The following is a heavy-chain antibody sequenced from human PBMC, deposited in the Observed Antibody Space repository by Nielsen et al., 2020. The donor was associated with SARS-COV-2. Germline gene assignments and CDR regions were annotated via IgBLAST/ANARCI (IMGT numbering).Heavy chain of an antibody. V-gene: IGHV3-21*01. J-gene: IGHJ4*02. Sequence: GESLKISCTGSGFTFSDYSMNWVRQAQGKGLEWVASISGDSNYIFYSELVKGRFTMSRDNGKNSLYLQMNTLRSEGTALYYCTRGFYSQSDCWGQGTLVTVSS. CDR2: ISGDSNYI. CDR1: GFTFSDYS. D-gene: IGHD2-15*01. CDR3: TRGFYSQSDC.